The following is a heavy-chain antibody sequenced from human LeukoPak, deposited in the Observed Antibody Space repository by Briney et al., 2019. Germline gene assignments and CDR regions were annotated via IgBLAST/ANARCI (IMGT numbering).Heavy chain of an antibody. J-gene: IGHJ5*02. V-gene: IGHV1-69*06. CDR1: GGTFSSYA. CDR3: ATLLRYFDWLSQVNWFDP. Sequence: SVKVSCKASGGTFSSYAIGWVRQAPGQGLEWMGGIIPIFGTANYAQKFQGRVTITADKSTSTAYMELSSLRSEDTAVYYCATLLRYFDWLSQVNWFDPWGQGTLVTVSS. D-gene: IGHD3-9*01. CDR2: IIPIFGTA.